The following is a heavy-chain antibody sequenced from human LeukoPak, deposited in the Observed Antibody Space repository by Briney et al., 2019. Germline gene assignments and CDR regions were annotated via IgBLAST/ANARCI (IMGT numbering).Heavy chain of an antibody. Sequence: SQTLSLTCTVSGDSISSGGYYWSWIRQHPGKGLEGIGYIYYSGSTYYNPSLKSRVTISVDTSKNQFSLKLSSVTAADTAVYYCAREISWDGAPGNWFDPWGQGTLVTVSS. CDR2: IYYSGST. V-gene: IGHV4-31*03. J-gene: IGHJ5*02. CDR1: GDSISSGGYY. CDR3: AREISWDGAPGNWFDP. D-gene: IGHD4-17*01.